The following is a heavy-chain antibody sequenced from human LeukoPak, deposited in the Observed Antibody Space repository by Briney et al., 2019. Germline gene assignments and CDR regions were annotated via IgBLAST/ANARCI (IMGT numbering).Heavy chain of an antibody. J-gene: IGHJ6*02. D-gene: IGHD5/OR15-5a*01. Sequence: PSQTLSLTCAISGDSVSSNSGTWNWIRQSPSRGLEWLGRTYYGSKWYYDYAVSLKSRITINPDTSKNLSSLQLTSVTPEDTAVYYCARGKSKRLDVWGQGTTVTVSS. CDR2: TYYGSKWYY. CDR1: GDSVSSNSGT. V-gene: IGHV6-1*01. CDR3: ARGKSKRLDV.